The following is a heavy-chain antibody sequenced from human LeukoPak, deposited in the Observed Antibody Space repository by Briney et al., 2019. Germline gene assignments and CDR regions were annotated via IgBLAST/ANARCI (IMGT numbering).Heavy chain of an antibody. J-gene: IGHJ3*02. Sequence: PSETLSLTCAVYGGSFSGYYWSWIRQPPGKGLEWIGEINHSGSTNYNPSLKSRVTISVDTSKNQFSLKLSSVTAADTAVYYCARGRSYYDSSGYYTGAAFDIWGQGTMVTVS. D-gene: IGHD3-22*01. CDR1: GGSFSGYY. CDR2: INHSGST. V-gene: IGHV4-34*01. CDR3: ARGRSYYDSSGYYTGAAFDI.